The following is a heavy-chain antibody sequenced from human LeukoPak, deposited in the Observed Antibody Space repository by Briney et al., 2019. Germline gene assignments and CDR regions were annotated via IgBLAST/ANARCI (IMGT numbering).Heavy chain of an antibody. CDR1: GGTFSSYA. D-gene: IGHD6-6*01. Sequence: SVNVSCKASGGTFSSYAISWVQQAPGQGLEWMGGIIPIFGTANYAQKFQGRATITADESTSTAYMELSSLRSEDTAVYYCASGKPPRVYSSSSSNAYWGQGTLVTVSS. J-gene: IGHJ4*02. CDR3: ASGKPPRVYSSSSSNAY. V-gene: IGHV1-69*13. CDR2: IIPIFGTA.